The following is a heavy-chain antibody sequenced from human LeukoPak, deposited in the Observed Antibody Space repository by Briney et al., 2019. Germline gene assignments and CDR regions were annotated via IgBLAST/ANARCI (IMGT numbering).Heavy chain of an antibody. J-gene: IGHJ6*03. V-gene: IGHV3-23*01. Sequence: PGGSLRLSSATSGFTFSSYAMAWVRQAPGKGLEWVSSISNTGSNTYYADSVKGRFTISRDNSKNTLSLQMNSLTAEDTAVYYCAARRGYYHYMDVWGKGTTVTVPS. CDR1: GFTFSSYA. D-gene: IGHD3-3*01. CDR3: AARRGYYHYMDV. CDR2: ISNTGSNT.